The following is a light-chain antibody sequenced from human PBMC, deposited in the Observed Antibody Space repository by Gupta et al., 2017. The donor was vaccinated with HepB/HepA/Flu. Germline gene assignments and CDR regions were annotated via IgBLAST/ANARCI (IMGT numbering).Light chain of an antibody. CDR1: SGSVSTSYY. J-gene: IGLJ3*02. CDR3: VFSVVSGIGM. CDR2: NTN. Sequence: HTVVTQQPSFSVSPRRTVTNTYGVNSGSVSTSYYINWYQQTPGQAPRTLIYNTNTRSAVSPDRFSGSIRGNKAALTITRAQADDESYYYCVFSVVSGIGMFGGGTKLTVL. V-gene: IGLV8-61*01.